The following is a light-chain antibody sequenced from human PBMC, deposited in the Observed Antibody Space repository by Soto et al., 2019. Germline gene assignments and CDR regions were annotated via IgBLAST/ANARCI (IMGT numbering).Light chain of an antibody. CDR2: EVT. V-gene: IGLV2-14*01. CDR3: SLYTISRV. CDR1: NSDVGAYNY. J-gene: IGLJ3*02. Sequence: QSALTQPHSVSGSPGQSVAISCTGTNSDVGAYNYVSWYQHHPGNAPKLIIYEVTNRPSGVSNRFSGSKSGNTASLTISGLQAEDEADYYCSLYTISRVFGGGTKLTVL.